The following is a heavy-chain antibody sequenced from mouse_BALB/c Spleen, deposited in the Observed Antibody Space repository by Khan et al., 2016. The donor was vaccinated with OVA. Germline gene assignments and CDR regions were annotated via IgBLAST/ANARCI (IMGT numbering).Heavy chain of an antibody. CDR2: INPSIGAT. Sequence: QVQLQQSGAELATPGASVKMSCKASGYTFINYWILWVKQRPGQGLEWIGYINPSIGATENNQNFTDKATLTAAKSSRTSSMQLSSLTSEDSAVYYWARRGLRWDCDYWGQGTTLTVSS. D-gene: IGHD1-1*02. V-gene: IGHV1-4*01. J-gene: IGHJ2*01. CDR1: GYTFINYW. CDR3: ARRGLRWDCDY.